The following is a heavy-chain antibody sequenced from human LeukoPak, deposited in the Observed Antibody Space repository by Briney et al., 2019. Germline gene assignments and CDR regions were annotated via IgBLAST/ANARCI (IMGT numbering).Heavy chain of an antibody. CDR3: ARVVGRDILTGYYSYYFDY. CDR2: INPNSGGT. V-gene: IGHV1-2*06. CDR1: GYTFTGYY. J-gene: IGHJ4*02. Sequence: ASVKVSCKASGYTFTGYYMHWVRQAPGQGLEWMGRINPNSGGTNYAQKFQGRVTMTRDTSISTAYMELSRLRSDDTSVYYCARVVGRDILTGYYSYYFDYWGQGTLVTVSS. D-gene: IGHD3-9*01.